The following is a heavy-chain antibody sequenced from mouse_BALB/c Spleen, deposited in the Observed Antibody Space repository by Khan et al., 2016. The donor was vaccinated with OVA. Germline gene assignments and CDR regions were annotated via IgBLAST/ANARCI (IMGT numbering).Heavy chain of an antibody. J-gene: IGHJ4*01. CDR1: GYTFTNYG. CDR2: ISTYTGEP. CDR3: TRPPHFSYVLVY. V-gene: IGHV9-3-1*01. Sequence: QIQLVQSGPELKKPGETVKISCKASGYTFTNYGMNWVKQAPGKALKWMGWISTYTGEPTYADDFKGRFAFSLKTSASTAYLQINNLKNEDTATYFCTRPPHFSYVLVYWGQGTSVTVSS.